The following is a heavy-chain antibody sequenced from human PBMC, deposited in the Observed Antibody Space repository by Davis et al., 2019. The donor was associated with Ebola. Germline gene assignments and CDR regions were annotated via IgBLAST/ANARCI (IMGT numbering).Heavy chain of an antibody. CDR1: GFTFSDYY. CDR2: ISSSGSTI. Sequence: GESLKISCAASGFTFSDYYMSWIRQAPGKGLEWVSYISSSGSTIYYADSVKGRFTISRDNAKKSLYLQMNSLRAEDTAVYYCARGVNDFWSGSDNWFDPWGQGTLVTVSS. J-gene: IGHJ5*02. D-gene: IGHD3-3*01. CDR3: ARGVNDFWSGSDNWFDP. V-gene: IGHV3-11*01.